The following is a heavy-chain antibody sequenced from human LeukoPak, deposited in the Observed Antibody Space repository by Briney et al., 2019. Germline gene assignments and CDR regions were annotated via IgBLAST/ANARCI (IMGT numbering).Heavy chain of an antibody. CDR2: IYYSGST. CDR3: ARDRESGSYYYAFDI. J-gene: IGHJ3*02. Sequence: SETLSLTCAVYGGSFSGYYWSWIRQPPGKGLEWIGYIYYSGSTNYNPSLKSRVTISVDTSKNQFSLKLSSVTAADTAVYYCARDRESGSYYYAFDIWGQGTMVTVSS. D-gene: IGHD1-26*01. CDR1: GGSFSGYY. V-gene: IGHV4-59*01.